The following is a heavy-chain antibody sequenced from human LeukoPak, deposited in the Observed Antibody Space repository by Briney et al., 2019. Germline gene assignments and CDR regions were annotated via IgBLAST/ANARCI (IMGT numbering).Heavy chain of an antibody. CDR2: IYSSGAT. V-gene: IGHV4-4*07. CDR3: ARERGDYYFDY. J-gene: IGHJ4*02. CDR1: GGSLSSYY. Sequence: SETLSLTCTVSGGSLSSYYWSWIRQPAGKGLEWIGRIYSSGATTYNPSLKSRVAMSVDTSKNQFSLNLRSVTAADTAVYYCARERGDYYFDYWGQGTLVTVSS. D-gene: IGHD2-21*02.